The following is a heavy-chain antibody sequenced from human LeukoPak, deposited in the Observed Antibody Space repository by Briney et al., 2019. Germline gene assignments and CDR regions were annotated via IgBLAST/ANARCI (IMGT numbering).Heavy chain of an antibody. D-gene: IGHD2-21*02. V-gene: IGHV1-69*15. Sequence: SVKVSCKASGGTFSNNAITWVRQAPGQGLEWMGRIIPMFGTTDYAQKFQGRLTMTADQSTGTAYMELSSLRFDDTAVYYCARDYVTIKVTGTDYWGQGTLVTVSS. CDR1: GGTFSNNA. J-gene: IGHJ4*02. CDR2: IIPMFGTT. CDR3: ARDYVTIKVTGTDY.